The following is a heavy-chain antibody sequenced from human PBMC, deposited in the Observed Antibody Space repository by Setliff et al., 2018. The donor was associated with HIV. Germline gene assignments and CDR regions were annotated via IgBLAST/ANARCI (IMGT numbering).Heavy chain of an antibody. Sequence: ASVKVSCKTSGYNFSDYYLHWVRQAPGQGLEWMGWIVVGSGNTNYAQKFQERVTITRDMSTSTAYMELSSLRSEDTAVYYCAADRSWEEGCIGDNCYRGYTWFDPWGQGTMVTVSS. D-gene: IGHD2-15*01. CDR1: GYNFSDYY. J-gene: IGHJ5*02. CDR3: AADRSWEEGCIGDNCYRGYTWFDP. CDR2: IVVGSGNT. V-gene: IGHV1-58*01.